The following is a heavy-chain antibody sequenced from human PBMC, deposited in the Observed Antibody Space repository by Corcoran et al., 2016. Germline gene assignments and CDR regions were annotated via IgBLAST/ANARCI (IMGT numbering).Heavy chain of an antibody. V-gene: IGHV1-2*02. Sequence: QVQLVQSGAEVKKPGASVKVSCKASGYTFTGYYMHWVRQAPGQGLEWMGWINPNSGGTNYAQKFQGRVTMTRDTSISTAYMELSRLRSDDTAGYYGARAGTRRERGGSGSYPNYWGQGTLVTVSS. CDR3: ARAGTRRERGGSGSYPNY. CDR1: GYTFTGYY. J-gene: IGHJ4*02. CDR2: INPNSGGT. D-gene: IGHD3-10*01.